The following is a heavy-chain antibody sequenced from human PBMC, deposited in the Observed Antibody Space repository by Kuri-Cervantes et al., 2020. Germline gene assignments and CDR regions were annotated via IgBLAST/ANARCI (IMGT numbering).Heavy chain of an antibody. V-gene: IGHV3-33*01. CDR2: IWYDGSNK. CDR1: GFTFSSYG. CDR3: ARGSGGSVLWVDY. Sequence: GGSLRLSCAASGFTFSSYGMHWVRQAPGKGLEWVAVIWYDGSNKYYADSVKGRFTISRDNSKNTLYLQMNSLRAEDTAVYYCARGSGGSVLWVDYWGQGTLVTVSS. D-gene: IGHD1-26*01. J-gene: IGHJ4*02.